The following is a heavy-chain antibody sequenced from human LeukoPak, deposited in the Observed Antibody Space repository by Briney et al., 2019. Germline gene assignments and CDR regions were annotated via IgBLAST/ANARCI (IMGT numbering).Heavy chain of an antibody. CDR3: ASDVDSSGYYYGSFYDFDY. V-gene: IGHV1-69*04. Sequence: SVKGSCKASGGTFSSYAISWVRQAPGQGLEWMGRIIPILGIANYAQKFQGRVTITADKSTGTAYMELSSLRSEDTAVYYCASDVDSSGYYYGSFYDFDYWGQVNQLNVSS. J-gene: IGHJ4*02. D-gene: IGHD3-22*01. CDR1: GGTFSSYA. CDR2: IIPILGIA.